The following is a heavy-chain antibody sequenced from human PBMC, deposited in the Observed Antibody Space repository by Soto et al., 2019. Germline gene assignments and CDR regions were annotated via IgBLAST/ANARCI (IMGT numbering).Heavy chain of an antibody. D-gene: IGHD1-26*01. V-gene: IGHV4-59*01. Sequence: SETLSLTCTVSGGSISSYYWSWIRQPPGKGLEYIGYIYYSGSTNYNPSLKSRVTISVDTSKTQFSLKLSSVTAADTAVYYCARSLYSGSYPNWFDPWGQATRVTVS. CDR3: ARSLYSGSYPNWFDP. CDR1: GGSISSYY. J-gene: IGHJ5*02. CDR2: IYYSGST.